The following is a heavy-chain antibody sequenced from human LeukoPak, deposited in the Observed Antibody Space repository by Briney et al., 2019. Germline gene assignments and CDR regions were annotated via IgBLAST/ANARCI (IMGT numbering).Heavy chain of an antibody. Sequence: SETLSLTCTVSGGSISSYYWSWIRQPPGKGLEWIGYIYYSGSTNYNPSLKSRVTISVDTSKNQFSLKLSSVTAADTAVYYCAREAVAGASFDLWGRGTLVTVSS. CDR2: IYYSGST. CDR3: AREAVAGASFDL. V-gene: IGHV4-59*08. D-gene: IGHD6-19*01. J-gene: IGHJ2*01. CDR1: GGSISSYY.